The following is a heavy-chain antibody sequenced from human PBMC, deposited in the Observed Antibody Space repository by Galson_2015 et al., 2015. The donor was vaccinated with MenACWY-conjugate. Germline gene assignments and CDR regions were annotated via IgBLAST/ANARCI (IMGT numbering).Heavy chain of an antibody. V-gene: IGHV2-70*11. CDR2: IDWDNNK. D-gene: IGHD2-8*02. CDR3: ALLKRFTGYLYYYYIDV. J-gene: IGHJ6*03. CDR1: GFSLSTGGLC. Sequence: PALVNPTQTLTLPCNFSGFSLSTGGLCVTWIRQPPGKALEWLARIDWDNNKYYSTSLKPRLTISTEPAKNQEVLTMTNMDPVDTATYYCALLKRFTGYLYYYYIDVWAKGPRSPSP.